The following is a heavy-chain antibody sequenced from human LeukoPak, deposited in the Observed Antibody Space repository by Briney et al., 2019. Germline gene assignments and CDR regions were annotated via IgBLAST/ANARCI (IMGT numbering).Heavy chain of an antibody. CDR3: AREVTVGATTFSGYDY. J-gene: IGHJ4*02. V-gene: IGHV4-31*03. CDR1: GGSISSGGYY. CDR2: IYYSGST. Sequence: PSETLSLTCTVSGGSISSGGYYWSWIRQHPGKGLEWIGYIYYSGSTYYNPSLKSRVTISVDTSKNQFSLKLSSVTAADTAVYYCAREVTVGATTFSGYDYWGQGTLVTVSP. D-gene: IGHD1-26*01.